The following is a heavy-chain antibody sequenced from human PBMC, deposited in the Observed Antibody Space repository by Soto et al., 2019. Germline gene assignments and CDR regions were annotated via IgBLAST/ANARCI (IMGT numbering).Heavy chain of an antibody. Sequence: SETLSLTCAVYGGSFSGYYWSWIRQPPGKGLEWIGEINHSGSTNYNPSLKSRVTISVDTSKNQFSLKLSSVTAADTAVYYCARSGIAARPWYYYYYMDVWGKGTTVTVSS. CDR2: INHSGST. J-gene: IGHJ6*03. CDR3: ARSGIAARPWYYYYYMDV. D-gene: IGHD6-6*01. V-gene: IGHV4-34*01. CDR1: GGSFSGYY.